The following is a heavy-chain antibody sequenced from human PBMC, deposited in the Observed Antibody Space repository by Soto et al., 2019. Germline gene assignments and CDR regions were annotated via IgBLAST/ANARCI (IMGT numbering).Heavy chain of an antibody. Sequence: PGGSLRLSCAASGLAFSHAWMSWVRQAPGKGLEWVGRIKKTTDGGATDYAAPVKGRFTISRDDSKNTLYLQMNSLRAEDTAAYYCARDKNYDSSGLDWGQGTLVTVSS. CDR3: ARDKNYDSSGLD. D-gene: IGHD3-22*01. CDR1: GLAFSHAW. J-gene: IGHJ4*02. V-gene: IGHV3-15*01. CDR2: IKKTTDGGAT.